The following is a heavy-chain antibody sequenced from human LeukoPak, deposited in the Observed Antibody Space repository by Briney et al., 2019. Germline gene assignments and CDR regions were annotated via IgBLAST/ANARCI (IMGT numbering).Heavy chain of an antibody. V-gene: IGHV4-4*09. Sequence: SETLSLTCSVPGGSISGYYWSWIRQSPGKGLEWIVYIYSSGHTDYNLTLKSRVTISDDPSKNQFSLKLSSVTAADTAVYYCARHGPGGYFDYWGQGTLVTVSS. CDR2: IYSSGHT. CDR1: GGSISGYY. J-gene: IGHJ4*02. CDR3: ARHGPGGYFDY. D-gene: IGHD3-16*01.